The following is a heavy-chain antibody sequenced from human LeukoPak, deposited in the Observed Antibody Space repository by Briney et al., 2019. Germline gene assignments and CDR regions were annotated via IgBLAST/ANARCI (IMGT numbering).Heavy chain of an antibody. CDR1: GYTFTNYG. Sequence: ASVTVSFTSSGYTFTNYGIRWVRQAPGQGVEGMGWISAYNGNTNYAQKDQGRDTITTDTATSTAYMELRRLRSDDTAVYYCARDQGRSSSGGYWGQGTLVTVSS. V-gene: IGHV1-18*01. D-gene: IGHD6-19*01. CDR2: ISAYNGNT. J-gene: IGHJ4*02. CDR3: ARDQGRSSSGGY.